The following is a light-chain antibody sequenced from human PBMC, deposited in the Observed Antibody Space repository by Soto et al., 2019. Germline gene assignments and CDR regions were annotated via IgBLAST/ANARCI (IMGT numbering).Light chain of an antibody. CDR3: QQYNSYS. J-gene: IGKJ1*01. CDR2: DAS. Sequence: DIQMTQSPSSLSASVGDRLTITCQASQNINNYLNWYQQKPGRAPKLLIYDASNLEAGVPSRFRGSGSETDFTFTISSLQPDDFSSYYCQQYNSYSFGQGTKVDIK. CDR1: QNINNY. V-gene: IGKV1-33*01.